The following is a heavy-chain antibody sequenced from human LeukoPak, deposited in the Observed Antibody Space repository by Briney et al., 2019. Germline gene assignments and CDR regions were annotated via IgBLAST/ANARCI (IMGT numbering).Heavy chain of an antibody. CDR1: GGTFSDYA. CDR2: FIPILGTA. Sequence: SVKVSCKASGGTFSDYALNWVRQAPGQGLEWMGVFIPILGTANSTQKFQDRVTITADISTNTVYMELSSLRSEDTAVYYCARASTSSGPFDYWGQGTLVTVSS. V-gene: IGHV1-69*10. D-gene: IGHD3-3*01. J-gene: IGHJ4*02. CDR3: ARASTSSGPFDY.